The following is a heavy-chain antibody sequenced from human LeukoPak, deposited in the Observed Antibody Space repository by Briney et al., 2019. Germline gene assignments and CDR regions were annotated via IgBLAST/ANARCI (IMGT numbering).Heavy chain of an antibody. CDR2: INPSGGST. CDR3: ARAPGGDTAMGDAFDI. CDR1: GYTFTSYY. J-gene: IGHJ3*02. V-gene: IGHV1-46*01. Sequence: ASVKVSCKASGYTFTSYYMHWVRQAPGQGLEWMGIINPSGGSTSYAQKFQGRVTMTRDTSTSTVYMELSSLRSEDTAVYYCARAPGGDTAMGDAFDIWGQGTMVTVSS. D-gene: IGHD5-18*01.